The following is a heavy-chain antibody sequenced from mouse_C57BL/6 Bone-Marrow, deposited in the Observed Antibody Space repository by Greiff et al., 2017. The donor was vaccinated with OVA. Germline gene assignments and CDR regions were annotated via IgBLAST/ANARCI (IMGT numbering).Heavy chain of an antibody. J-gene: IGHJ1*03. CDR1: GFSLTSYG. V-gene: IGHV2-2*01. Sequence: VQVVESGPGLVQPSQRLSITCTVSGFSLTSYGVHWVRQSPGKGLEWLGVIWSGGSTDYNAAFISRLSISKDNSKSQVFFKMNSLQADDTAIYYCARTPGRGNWYFDVWGTGTTVTVSS. CDR2: IWSGGST. CDR3: ARTPGRGNWYFDV.